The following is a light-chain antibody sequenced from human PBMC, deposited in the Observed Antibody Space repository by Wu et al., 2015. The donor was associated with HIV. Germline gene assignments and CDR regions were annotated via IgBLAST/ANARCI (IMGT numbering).Light chain of an antibody. J-gene: IGKJ2*03. CDR1: QTVSDRH. CDR3: QQSTSSPRYS. V-gene: IGKV3-20*01. Sequence: IVLTQSPDTLSLSPGERATISCRASQTVSDRHLAWYQHKFGQAPRLLIYATSNRATGVPSKFSGTGSGTNFTFTIARLEIEDFAIYYCQQSTSSPRYSFGQGTRLDIK. CDR2: ATS.